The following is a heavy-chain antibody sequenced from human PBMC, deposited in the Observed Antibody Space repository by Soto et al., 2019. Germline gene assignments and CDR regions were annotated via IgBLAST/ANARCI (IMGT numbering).Heavy chain of an antibody. D-gene: IGHD3-3*01. CDR2: ISGSGGST. V-gene: IGHV3-23*01. CDR3: AKDLEDNHNYDFPPCAPFDY. CDR1: GFTFSSYA. Sequence: GGSLRLSCAASGFTFSSYAMSWVRQAPGKGLEWVSAISGSGGSTYYADSVKGRFTISRDNSKNTLYLQMNSLRAEDTAVYYCAKDLEDNHNYDFPPCAPFDYWGQGTLVTVSS. J-gene: IGHJ4*02.